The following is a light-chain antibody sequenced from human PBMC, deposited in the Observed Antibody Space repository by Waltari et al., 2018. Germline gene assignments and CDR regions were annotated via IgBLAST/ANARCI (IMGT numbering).Light chain of an antibody. CDR3: QQYNDWPPWT. V-gene: IGKV3-15*01. Sequence: EIVMTQSPASLSLSPGERVTLSCRASQSVTTNLAWYQQKPGQAPRPLIYGASTRAAGIPARCSGSGSGTEFTLTISGLQSEDFACYYCQQYNDWPPWTFGQGTKVESK. CDR1: QSVTTN. CDR2: GAS. J-gene: IGKJ1*01.